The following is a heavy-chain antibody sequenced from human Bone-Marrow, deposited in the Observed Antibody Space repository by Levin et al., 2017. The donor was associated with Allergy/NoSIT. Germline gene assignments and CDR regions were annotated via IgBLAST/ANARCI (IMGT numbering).Heavy chain of an antibody. CDR3: ATTMVGANNGLDV. V-gene: IGHV1-69*13. J-gene: IGHJ6*02. D-gene: IGHD1-26*01. CDR1: GGTFRGYA. CDR2: IIPILGTP. Sequence: ASVKVSCKASGGTFRGYAFTWVRQAPGQGLEWMGGIIPILGTPNYAQKNQGRVTILADESTSTAYMELSNLRSEDTAVYYCATTMVGANNGLDVWGQGTAVTVSS.